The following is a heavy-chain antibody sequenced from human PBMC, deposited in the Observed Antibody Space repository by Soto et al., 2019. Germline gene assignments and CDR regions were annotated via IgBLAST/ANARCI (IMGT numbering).Heavy chain of an antibody. V-gene: IGHV4-59*12. J-gene: IGHJ4*02. CDR3: ARGQVVAAQH. Sequence: PSETLSLTCNVSGASISSYYWSWIRQPPEKGLEWIAYIYNSGSTNYNPSLKSRVTISVDTSKNQFSLDLSSVTAADTAVYYCARGQVVAAQHWGQGTLVTVS. D-gene: IGHD2-15*01. CDR2: IYNSGST. CDR1: GASISSYY.